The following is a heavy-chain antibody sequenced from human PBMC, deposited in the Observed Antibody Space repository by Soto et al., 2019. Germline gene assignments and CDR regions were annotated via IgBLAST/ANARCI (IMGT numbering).Heavy chain of an antibody. CDR3: AKVGQKQPGTFDY. Sequence: PGGSLRLSCAASGFTFSSYAVSWVRQAPGKGLEWVSAISGSGGSTYYADSVKGRFTISRDNSKNTLYLQMNSLRAEDTAVYYCAKVGQKQPGTFDYWGQGTLVTVSS. CDR1: GFTFSSYA. V-gene: IGHV3-23*01. CDR2: ISGSGGST. D-gene: IGHD6-13*01. J-gene: IGHJ4*02.